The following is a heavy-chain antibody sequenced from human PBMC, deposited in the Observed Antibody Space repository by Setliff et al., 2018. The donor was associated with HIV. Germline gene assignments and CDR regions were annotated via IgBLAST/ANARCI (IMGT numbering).Heavy chain of an antibody. CDR3: ARDHRPYFYDKAWFDP. CDR1: GFTFSSYS. CDR2: ISSSSSYI. V-gene: IGHV3-21*01. D-gene: IGHD3-22*01. J-gene: IGHJ5*02. Sequence: GGSLRLSCAASGFTFSSYSMNWVRQAPGKGLEWVSSISSSSSYIYYADSVKGRFTISRDNAQNSLYLQMNSLRAEDTAVYYCARDHRPYFYDKAWFDPWGQGTLVTVSS.